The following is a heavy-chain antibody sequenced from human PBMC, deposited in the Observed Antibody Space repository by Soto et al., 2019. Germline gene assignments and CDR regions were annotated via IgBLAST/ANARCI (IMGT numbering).Heavy chain of an antibody. D-gene: IGHD4-17*01. CDR2: IWYDGSNK. V-gene: IGHV3-33*01. J-gene: IGHJ4*02. Sequence: QVQLVESGGGVVQPGRSLRLSCAASGFTFSSYGMHWVRQAPGKGLEWVAVIWYDGSNKYYADSVKGRFTISRDNSKNTLYLQMNGLRAEDTAVYYCARGDPTGPFYFDYWGQGTLLTVSS. CDR3: ARGDPTGPFYFDY. CDR1: GFTFSSYG.